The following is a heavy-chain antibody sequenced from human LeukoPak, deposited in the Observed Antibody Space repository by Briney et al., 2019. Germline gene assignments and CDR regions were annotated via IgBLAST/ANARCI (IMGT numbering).Heavy chain of an antibody. CDR1: GFTFRNYW. CDR3: ASVANYYGDHVRFDS. D-gene: IGHD4-17*01. CDR2: INSDESST. J-gene: IGHJ4*02. V-gene: IGHV3-74*01. Sequence: GGSLRLSCAASGFTFRNYWMHWVRQAPGKGLVWVSRINSDESSTTYADSVKGRFTISRDNAKNTLYLQMNSLRAEDTAVYYCASVANYYGDHVRFDSWGQGTLVTVSS.